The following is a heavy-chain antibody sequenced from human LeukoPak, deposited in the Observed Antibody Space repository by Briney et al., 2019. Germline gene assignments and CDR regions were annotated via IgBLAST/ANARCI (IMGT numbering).Heavy chain of an antibody. D-gene: IGHD3-3*01. CDR1: GGSISSGGYY. CDR2: IYHSGST. V-gene: IGHV4-30-2*01. CDR3: ARVALITIHENDAFDI. Sequence: SETLSLTCTVSGGSISSGGYYWSWIRQPPGKGLEWIGYIYHSGSTYYNLSLKSRVTISVDRSKNQFSLILTSVTAADTAVYYCARVALITIHENDAFDIWGQGTVVTVSS. J-gene: IGHJ3*02.